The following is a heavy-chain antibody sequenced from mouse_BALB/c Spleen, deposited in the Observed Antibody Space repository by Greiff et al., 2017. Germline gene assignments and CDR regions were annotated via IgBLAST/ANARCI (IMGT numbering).Heavy chain of an antibody. V-gene: IGHV2-9*02. CDR1: GFSLTSYG. CDR3: ARDDYGSSYPFAY. Sequence: VQRVESGPGLVAPSQSLSITCTVSGFSLTSYGVHWVRQPPGKGLEWLGVIWAGGSTNYNSALMSRLSISKDNSKSQVFLKMNSLQTDDTAMYYCARDDYGSSYPFAYWGQGTLVTVSA. CDR2: IWAGGST. J-gene: IGHJ3*01. D-gene: IGHD1-1*01.